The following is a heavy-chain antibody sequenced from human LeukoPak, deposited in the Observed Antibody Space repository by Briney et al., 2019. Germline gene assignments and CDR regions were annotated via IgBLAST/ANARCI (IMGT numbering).Heavy chain of an antibody. D-gene: IGHD3-22*01. CDR2: MNPNSGNT. J-gene: IGHJ4*02. Sequence: ASVKVSCKASGYTFTSYDINWVRQATGQGLEWMGWMNPNSGNTGYAQKFQGRVTMTRNTSISTAYMELSSLRSEDTALYYCARGRYYDSSGYYYPTGPDYWGQGTLVTVSS. CDR1: GYTFTSYD. CDR3: ARGRYYDSSGYYYPTGPDY. V-gene: IGHV1-8*01.